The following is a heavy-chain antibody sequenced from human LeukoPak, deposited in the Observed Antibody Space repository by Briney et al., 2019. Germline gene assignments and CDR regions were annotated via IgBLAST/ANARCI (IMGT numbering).Heavy chain of an antibody. J-gene: IGHJ4*02. CDR2: IYYSGST. Sequence: SETLSLTCTVSGGSISSYYWSWIRQPPGKGLEWIGYIYYSGSTNYNPSLKSRVTISVDTSKNQFSLKLSSVTAADTAVYYCAREKVDTAMVNYFDYWGQGTLVTVSS. CDR1: GGSISSYY. V-gene: IGHV4-59*12. CDR3: AREKVDTAMVNYFDY. D-gene: IGHD5-18*01.